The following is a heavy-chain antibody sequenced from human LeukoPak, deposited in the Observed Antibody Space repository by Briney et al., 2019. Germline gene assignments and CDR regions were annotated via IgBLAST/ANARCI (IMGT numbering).Heavy chain of an antibody. D-gene: IGHD4-17*01. Sequence: GVSLRLSCAASGFTFSRYAMTWVRQAPGKGLEWVSTISATGDSTYYADSVKGRFTISRDNSKNTLYLQMNSLRAEDTAVFYCAKDREDYGDYDWYFDLRGRGTLVTVSS. V-gene: IGHV3-23*01. CDR2: ISATGDST. CDR1: GFTFSRYA. J-gene: IGHJ2*01. CDR3: AKDREDYGDYDWYFDL.